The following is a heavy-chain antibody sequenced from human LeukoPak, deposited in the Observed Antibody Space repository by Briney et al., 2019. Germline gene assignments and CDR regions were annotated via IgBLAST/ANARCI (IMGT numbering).Heavy chain of an antibody. D-gene: IGHD5-12*01. CDR3: ARELVAVGGEPLDY. V-gene: IGHV1-2*04. J-gene: IGHJ4*02. Sequence: ASVKVSCKASGYTFTGYYMHWVRQAPGQGLEWMGWINPNSGGTNYAQKFQGWVTMTRDTSISTAYMELSSLRSEDTAEYYCARELVAVGGEPLDYWGQGTLVTVSS. CDR1: GYTFTGYY. CDR2: INPNSGGT.